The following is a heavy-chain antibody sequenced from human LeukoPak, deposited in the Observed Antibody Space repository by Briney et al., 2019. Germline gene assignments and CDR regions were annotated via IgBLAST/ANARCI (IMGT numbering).Heavy chain of an antibody. CDR1: GGTFSNYA. J-gene: IGHJ6*03. CDR2: IIPIFGTA. D-gene: IGHD3-9*01. CDR3: ASGVLRYFGYMDV. Sequence: SVKVSCKASGGTFSNYAISWVRQAPGQGLEWMGGIIPIFGTANYAQKFRGRVTTTADKSTRTAYMELSSLRSEDTAVYYCASGVLRYFGYMDVWGKGTTVTISS. V-gene: IGHV1-69*06.